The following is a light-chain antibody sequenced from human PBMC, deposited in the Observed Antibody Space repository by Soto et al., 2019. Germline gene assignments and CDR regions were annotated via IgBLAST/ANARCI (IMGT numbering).Light chain of an antibody. CDR3: QRGSNWLTRT. CDR2: DAS. V-gene: IGKV3-11*01. CDR1: QSVSSY. J-gene: IGKJ1*01. Sequence: EIVLTQSPATLSLSPGERATLSCRASQSVSSYLAWYQQKPGQAPRLLIYDASNRATGIPARFSGSGSGTDFTLTISSLEPEDFEGYGCQRGSNWLTRTCGQGPKVDI.